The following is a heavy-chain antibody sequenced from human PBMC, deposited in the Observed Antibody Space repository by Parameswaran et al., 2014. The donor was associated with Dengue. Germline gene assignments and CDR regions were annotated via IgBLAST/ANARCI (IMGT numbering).Heavy chain of an antibody. CDR2: IYYSGST. V-gene: IGHV4-30-4*01. Sequence: RWIRQPPGKGLEWIGYIYYSGSTYYNPSLKSRVTISVDTSKNQFSLKLSSVTAADTAVYYCARGAGRHYYYGMDVWGQGTTVTVSS. J-gene: IGHJ6*02. CDR3: ARGAGRHYYYGMDV. D-gene: IGHD3-10*01.